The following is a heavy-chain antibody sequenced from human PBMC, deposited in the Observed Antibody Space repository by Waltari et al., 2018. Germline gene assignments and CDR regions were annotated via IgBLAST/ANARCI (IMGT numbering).Heavy chain of an antibody. CDR2: ISSSSSYI. CDR1: GFTFSSYS. CDR3: ARSSGSYYGQGY. D-gene: IGHD1-26*01. J-gene: IGHJ4*02. Sequence: EVQLVESGGGLVKPGGSLRLSCAASGFTFSSYSMNWVRQAPGKGLEWVSSISSSSSYIYYAESVKGRFTISRDNAKNSLYLQMNSLRAEDTAVYYCARSSGSYYGQGYWGQGTLVTVSS. V-gene: IGHV3-21*01.